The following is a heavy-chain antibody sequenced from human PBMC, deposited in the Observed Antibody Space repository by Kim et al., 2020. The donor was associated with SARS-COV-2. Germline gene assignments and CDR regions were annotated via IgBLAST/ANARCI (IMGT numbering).Heavy chain of an antibody. V-gene: IGHV3-30*01. J-gene: IGHJ4*02. CDR3: ARATGPYTSSSGIYDY. Sequence: DSGKSRYTTARDNSKNTLYLQLNSLRAEDTAVYYCARATGPYTSSSGIYDYWGQGTLVSVSS. D-gene: IGHD6-6*01.